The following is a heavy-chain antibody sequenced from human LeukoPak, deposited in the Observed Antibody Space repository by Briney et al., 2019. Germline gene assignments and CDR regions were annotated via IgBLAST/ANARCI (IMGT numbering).Heavy chain of an antibody. J-gene: IGHJ4*02. CDR3: ASHDSTTTYYFDY. V-gene: IGHV4-39*01. CDR2: IYYSGGT. Sequence: PSETLSLTCTVSGGSISSGDYYWGWIRQPPGKGLEWIGSIYYSGGTYYNPSLKSRVTISVDTSKNQFSLKLTSVTAADTAVYYCASHDSTTTYYFDYWGQGTLVTVSS. D-gene: IGHD6-13*01. CDR1: GGSISSGDYY.